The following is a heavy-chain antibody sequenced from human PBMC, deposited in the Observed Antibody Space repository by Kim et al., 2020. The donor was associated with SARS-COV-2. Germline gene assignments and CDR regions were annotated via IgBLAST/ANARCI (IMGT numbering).Heavy chain of an antibody. CDR3: AKRSVAGAPAASDH. CDR1: GFTFSSYS. D-gene: IGHD6-25*01. CDR2: ITSGGST. V-gene: IGHV3-23*01. J-gene: IGHJ4*02. Sequence: GGSLRLSCAASGFTFSSYSMSWVRQAPGKGLEWVSSITSGGSTFYADSVTGRFTISRDNSKNTLYLQMNSLRAEDSAVYYCAKRSVAGAPAASDHWGQGTLVTVSS.